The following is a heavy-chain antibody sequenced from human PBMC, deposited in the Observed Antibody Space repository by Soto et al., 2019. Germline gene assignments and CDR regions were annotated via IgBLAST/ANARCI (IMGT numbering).Heavy chain of an antibody. CDR3: ARWVRAFDY. J-gene: IGHJ4*02. CDR2: IKEDGRDN. D-gene: IGHD3-10*01. CDR1: RFTFSTYW. V-gene: IGHV3-7*01. Sequence: EVQLVESGGGLVQPGGSLRLSCAASRFTFSTYWMSWVRQAPGKGLEWVANIKEDGRDNYYVDSVKGRFTISRDNAKNSLYLQMNGLRAEDTAVYYCARWVRAFDYWGQGTLVTVSS.